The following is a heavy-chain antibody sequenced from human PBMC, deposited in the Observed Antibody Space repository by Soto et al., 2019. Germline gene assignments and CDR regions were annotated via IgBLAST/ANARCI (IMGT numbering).Heavy chain of an antibody. CDR3: GRTPAELGYCSSTSCYPANYYYYYSMDV. J-gene: IGHJ6*03. CDR1: GFSLSTSGMC. CDR2: IDWDDDK. D-gene: IGHD2-2*01. V-gene: IGHV2-70*11. Sequence: SGPTLVNPTQTLTLTCTFSGFSLSTSGMCVSWIRQPPGKALEWLARIDWDDDKYYSTSLKTRLTISKDTSKNQVVLTMTNMDPVETATYYCGRTPAELGYCSSTSCYPANYYYYYSMDVWGKGTTGTAP.